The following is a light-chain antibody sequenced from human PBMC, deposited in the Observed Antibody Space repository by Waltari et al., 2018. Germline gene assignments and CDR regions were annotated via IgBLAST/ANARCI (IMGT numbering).Light chain of an antibody. CDR3: MQGLETPFT. CDR1: QSLLNRNGYNY. V-gene: IGKV2-28*01. CDR2: LGS. J-gene: IGKJ3*01. Sequence: DIVMTQSPLSLAVTPGEPASISCRSSQSLLNRNGYNYLAWYVQKPGQYPQLMIYLGSIRCSGVRDRISGSGSCTEFPMKTNSVEAEDVGVYYCMQGLETPFTFGPGSKAVI.